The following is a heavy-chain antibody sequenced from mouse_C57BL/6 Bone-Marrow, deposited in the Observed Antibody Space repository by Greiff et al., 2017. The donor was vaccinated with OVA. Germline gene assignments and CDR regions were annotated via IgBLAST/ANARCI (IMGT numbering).Heavy chain of an antibody. CDR1: GFTFSDFY. V-gene: IGHV7-1*01. CDR3: ARDAGDGYFYYAMDY. J-gene: IGHJ4*01. CDR2: SRNKANDYTT. Sequence: EVKLVESGGGLVQSGRSLRLSCAPSGFTFSDFYMEWVRQAPGKGLEWIAASRNKANDYTTEYSASVKGRFIVSRDTSQSILYLQMNALRAEDTAIYYCARDAGDGYFYYAMDYWGQGTSVTVSS. D-gene: IGHD2-3*01.